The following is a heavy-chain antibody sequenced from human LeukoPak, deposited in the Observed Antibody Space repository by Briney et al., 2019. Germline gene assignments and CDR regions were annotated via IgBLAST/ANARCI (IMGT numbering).Heavy chain of an antibody. Sequence: ASVKVSCKASGYTFTGYYMHWVRQAPGQGLEWMGWINPNSGGTDYAQNFQGRVTLTRDTSLSTAYMELSRLGSDDTAVYFCARDPEVSSVNLGLDPWGQGTLVTVSS. J-gene: IGHJ5*02. D-gene: IGHD7-27*01. CDR1: GYTFTGYY. V-gene: IGHV1-2*02. CDR2: INPNSGGT. CDR3: ARDPEVSSVNLGLDP.